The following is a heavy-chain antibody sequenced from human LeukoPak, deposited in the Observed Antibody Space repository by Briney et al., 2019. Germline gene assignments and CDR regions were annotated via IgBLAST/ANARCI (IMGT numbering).Heavy chain of an antibody. J-gene: IGHJ4*02. D-gene: IGHD6-19*01. Sequence: PGGPLRLSCAASGFTFSSYSMNWVRQAPGKGLEWVSYISSSSSTIYYADSVKGRFTISRDNAKNSLYLQMNSLRAEDTAVYYCARTPVARGFDYWGQGTLVTVSS. V-gene: IGHV3-48*01. CDR1: GFTFSSYS. CDR3: ARTPVARGFDY. CDR2: ISSSSSTI.